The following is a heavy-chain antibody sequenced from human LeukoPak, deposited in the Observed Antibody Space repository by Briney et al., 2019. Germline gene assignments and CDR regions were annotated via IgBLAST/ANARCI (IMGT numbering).Heavy chain of an antibody. J-gene: IGHJ5*02. Sequence: GGSLRLSCAASGFTFSSYGMHWVRQAPGKGLEWVAVISYDGSNKYYADSVKGRFTISRDNSKNTLYLQMNSLRAEDTAVYYCAKDRRGLYYYGSGSYPRFDPWGQGTLVTVSS. CDR3: AKDRRGLYYYGSGSYPRFDP. CDR2: ISYDGSNK. CDR1: GFTFSSYG. D-gene: IGHD3-10*01. V-gene: IGHV3-30*18.